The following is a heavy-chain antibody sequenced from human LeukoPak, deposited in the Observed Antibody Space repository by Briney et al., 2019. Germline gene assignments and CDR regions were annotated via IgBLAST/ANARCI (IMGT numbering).Heavy chain of an antibody. V-gene: IGHV3-66*01. CDR3: ARASLDY. J-gene: IGHJ4*02. CDR2: IYSGDST. CDR1: GFTFSSYS. Sequence: GGSLRLSCAASGFTFSSYSMNWVRQAPGKGLEWVSVIYSGDSTYYEDSVKGRFTISRDNSKNTLYLQMNSLRTEDTAVYYCARASLDYWGQGTLVTVSS.